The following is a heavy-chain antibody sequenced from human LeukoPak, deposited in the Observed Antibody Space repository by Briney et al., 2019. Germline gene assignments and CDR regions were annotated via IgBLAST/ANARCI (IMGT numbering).Heavy chain of an antibody. D-gene: IGHD5-24*01. V-gene: IGHV4-39*01. CDR3: ARHRRLHHLDY. J-gene: IGHJ4*02. CDR1: GASITSYY. CDR2: IYYSGST. Sequence: SETLSLTCTVSGASITSYYWTWIRQPPGKGLEWIGSIYYSGSTYYNPSLKSRVTISVDTSKNQFSLKLSSVTAADTAVYYCARHRRLHHLDYWGQGTLVTVSS.